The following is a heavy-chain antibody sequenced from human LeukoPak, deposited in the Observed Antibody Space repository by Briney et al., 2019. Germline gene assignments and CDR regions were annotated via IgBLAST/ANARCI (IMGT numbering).Heavy chain of an antibody. J-gene: IGHJ5*02. Sequence: SETLSLTCTVSGNSFGDYSWSWIRQPAGKGLEWIGRIYTSGSTTYNPSLKSRVTMSVDTPKSQFSLNLVSVSAADTAVYYCTRDTGTTGEVKFAPWGQGTLVTVSS. CDR3: TRDTGTTGEVKFAP. V-gene: IGHV4-4*07. D-gene: IGHD4-17*01. CDR2: IYTSGST. CDR1: GNSFGDYS.